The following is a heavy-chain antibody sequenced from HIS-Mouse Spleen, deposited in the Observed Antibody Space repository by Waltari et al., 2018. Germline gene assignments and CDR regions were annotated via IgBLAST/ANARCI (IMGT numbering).Heavy chain of an antibody. D-gene: IGHD6-13*01. CDR1: GCTFSSYA. J-gene: IGHJ4*02. Sequence: EVQLLESGGGLVQPGGSLRLSCAASGCTFSSYAMSCVRQAPGKGLEWVSAISGSGGSTYYADSVKGRFTISRDNSKNTLYLQMNSLRAEDTAVYYCAKGFIAAAGTDYWGQGTLVTVSS. CDR2: ISGSGGST. V-gene: IGHV3-23*01. CDR3: AKGFIAAAGTDY.